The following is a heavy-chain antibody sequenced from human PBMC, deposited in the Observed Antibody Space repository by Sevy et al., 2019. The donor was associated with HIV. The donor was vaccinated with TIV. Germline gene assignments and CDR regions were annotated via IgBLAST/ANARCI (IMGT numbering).Heavy chain of an antibody. V-gene: IGHV3-15*01. CDR3: TTDDGAMAPLSY. D-gene: IGHD5-18*01. J-gene: IGHJ4*02. CDR2: IKSKTDGGTT. Sequence: GGSLRLSCAASGFTFSNAWMSWVRQAPGKGLEWVGRIKSKTDGGTTDYAAPVKGRFTISRDDSKNTLYLQMNSLKTEDTAVYYCTTDDGAMAPLSYWGQGTLVTVSS. CDR1: GFTFSNAW.